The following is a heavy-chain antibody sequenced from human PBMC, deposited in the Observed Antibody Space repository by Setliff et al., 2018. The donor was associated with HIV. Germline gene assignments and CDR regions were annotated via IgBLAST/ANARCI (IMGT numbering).Heavy chain of an antibody. CDR2: IYISGTT. CDR3: ASYRKAERWLQLGGNFDY. CDR1: GGSISTSY. J-gene: IGHJ4*02. V-gene: IGHV4-4*09. D-gene: IGHD5-12*01. Sequence: DTLSLTCTVSGGSISTSYWNWIRQPPGKGLEWIAYIYISGTTNYNPSLKSRVTISLDTSKNQFSLKLSSVTAADTAVYYCASYRKAERWLQLGGNFDYWGQGTLVTVSS.